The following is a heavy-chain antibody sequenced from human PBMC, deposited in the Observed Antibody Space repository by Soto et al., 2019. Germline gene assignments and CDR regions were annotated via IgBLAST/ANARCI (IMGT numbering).Heavy chain of an antibody. D-gene: IGHD4-17*01. Sequence: KGLEWMGYIYYSGSTNYNPSLKSRVTISVDTSKNQFSLKLSSVTAADTAVYYCSFFSCYGDHRDLHSFPARRSSDL. V-gene: IGHV4-59*01. CDR3: SFFSCYGDHRDLHSFPARRSSDL. CDR2: IYYSGST. J-gene: IGHJ2*01.